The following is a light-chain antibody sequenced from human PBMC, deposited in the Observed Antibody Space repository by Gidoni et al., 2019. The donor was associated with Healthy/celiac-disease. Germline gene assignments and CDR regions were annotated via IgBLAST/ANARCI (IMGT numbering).Light chain of an antibody. V-gene: IGLV2-14*01. J-gene: IGLJ1*01. CDR1: SSDVGGYNY. CDR2: DVS. Sequence: QSALTQPASVSGSPGQSITISCTGTSSDVGGYNYVSWYQQPPGKAPKLMSYDVSNRPSGVSNRFSGSKSGNTASLTISGLQAEDEADYYCSSYTSSSTLNVFGTGTKVTVL. CDR3: SSYTSSSTLNV.